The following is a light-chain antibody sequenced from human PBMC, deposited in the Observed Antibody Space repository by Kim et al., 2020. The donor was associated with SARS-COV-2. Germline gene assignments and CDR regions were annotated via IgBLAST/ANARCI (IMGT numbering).Light chain of an antibody. CDR2: GAS. Sequence: ATITCKSSQSVLSSSNNRNYLSWHQQKPGQPPRLLIYGASSRKSGVPGRFGGSVSGTDFTLTISSLQAEDVAVYYCQQYYTAPITFGQGTRLEIK. V-gene: IGKV4-1*01. CDR3: QQYYTAPIT. CDR1: QSVLSSSNNRNY. J-gene: IGKJ5*01.